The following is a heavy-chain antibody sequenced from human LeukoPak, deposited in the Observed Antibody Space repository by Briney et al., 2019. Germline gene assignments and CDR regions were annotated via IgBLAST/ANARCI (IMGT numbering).Heavy chain of an antibody. CDR3: ARGYSSGWSLRFRVDYGMDV. D-gene: IGHD6-19*01. V-gene: IGHV1-69*13. CDR1: GYTFTSYG. CDR2: IIPIFGTA. J-gene: IGHJ6*02. Sequence: VASVKVSCKASGYTFTSYGISWVRQAPGQGLEWMGGIIPIFGTANYAQKLQGRVTITADESTSTAYMELSSLRSEDTAVYYCARGYSSGWSLRFRVDYGMDVWGQGTTVTVSS.